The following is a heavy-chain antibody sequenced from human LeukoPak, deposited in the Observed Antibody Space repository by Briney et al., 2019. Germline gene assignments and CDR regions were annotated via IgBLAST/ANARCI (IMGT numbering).Heavy chain of an antibody. CDR2: INPNSGGT. CDR3: AREKVRQSGMDV. CDR1: GYTFTGYY. V-gene: IGHV1-2*06. Sequence: GASVKVSCKASGYTFTGYYMHWVRQAPGQGLEWMGRINPNSGGTNYVQKFQGRVTMTRDTSISTAYMELSRLRSDDTAVYYCAREKVRQSGMDVWGQGTTVTVS. D-gene: IGHD2-2*01. J-gene: IGHJ6*02.